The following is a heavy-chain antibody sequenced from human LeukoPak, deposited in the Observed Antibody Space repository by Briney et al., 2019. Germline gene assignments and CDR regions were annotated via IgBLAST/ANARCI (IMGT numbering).Heavy chain of an antibody. J-gene: IGHJ5*02. V-gene: IGHV1-18*01. CDR3: ARTKQDIVVVPAALRGNWFDP. CDR1: GYTFTSYG. D-gene: IGHD2-2*02. Sequence: ASVKVSCKASGYTFTSYGISWVRQAPGQGLEWMGWISAYNGNTNYAQKLQGRVTMTTDTSTSTAYMELRSLRSDDPAVYYCARTKQDIVVVPAALRGNWFDPWGQGTLVTVSS. CDR2: ISAYNGNT.